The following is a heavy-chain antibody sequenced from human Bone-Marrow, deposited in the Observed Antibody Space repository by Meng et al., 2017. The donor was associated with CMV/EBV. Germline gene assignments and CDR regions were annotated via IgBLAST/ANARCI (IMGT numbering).Heavy chain of an antibody. Sequence: GGSLRLSCEASGFALSIYGMNWVRQAPGKGLEWVAYISDNGYVVYYADSVRGRFTISRDNAQNSLFLQMTNLRAEDTALYSCARARGRSNCFDFWGPGNLVTVSS. D-gene: IGHD3-16*01. J-gene: IGHJ5*01. CDR1: GFALSIYG. CDR2: ISDNGYVV. CDR3: ARARGRSNCFDF. V-gene: IGHV3-48*03.